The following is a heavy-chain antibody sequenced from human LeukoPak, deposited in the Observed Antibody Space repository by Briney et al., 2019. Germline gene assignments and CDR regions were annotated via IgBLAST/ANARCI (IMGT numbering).Heavy chain of an antibody. Sequence: PSETLSLTCTVSGGSISSYYWSWIRQPPGKGLEWIGYIYYSGSNNYNPSLKSRVTISVDTSKNQFSLKLSSVTAADTAVYYCARDHYYGSGSTWFDPWGQGTLVTVSS. V-gene: IGHV4-59*01. D-gene: IGHD3-10*01. CDR3: ARDHYYGSGSTWFDP. J-gene: IGHJ5*02. CDR2: IYYSGSN. CDR1: GGSISSYY.